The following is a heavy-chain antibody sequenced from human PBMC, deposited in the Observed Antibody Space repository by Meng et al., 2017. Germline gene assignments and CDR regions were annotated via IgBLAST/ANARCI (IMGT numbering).Heavy chain of an antibody. CDR3: ARGYCSGGSCYLNFDY. V-gene: IGHV4-59*01. Sequence: SETLCLTVTVSDGAISRYYWSWIRQPPGKGLEWIGYIYDSGSTNYNPSLKSRVTISVDTSKNPFSLKLSSVTAADTAVYYCARGYCSGGSCYLNFDYWGQGTLVTVSS. CDR2: IYDSGST. CDR1: DGAISRYY. J-gene: IGHJ4*02. D-gene: IGHD2-15*01.